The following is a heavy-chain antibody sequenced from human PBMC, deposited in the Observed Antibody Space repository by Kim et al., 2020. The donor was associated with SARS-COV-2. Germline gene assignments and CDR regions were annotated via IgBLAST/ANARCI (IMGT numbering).Heavy chain of an antibody. CDR2: IDPSDSYT. Sequence: GESLKISCQGSGYTFTSYWISWVRQMPGKGLEWMGRIDPSDSYTDYSASFEGHVTISVDKSISTAYLQWTTLKASDTAMYYCARGEGYYASGRPNWFDPWGQGTLVTVSS. V-gene: IGHV5-10-1*01. CDR1: GYTFTSYW. J-gene: IGHJ5*02. CDR3: ARGEGYYASGRPNWFDP. D-gene: IGHD3-10*01.